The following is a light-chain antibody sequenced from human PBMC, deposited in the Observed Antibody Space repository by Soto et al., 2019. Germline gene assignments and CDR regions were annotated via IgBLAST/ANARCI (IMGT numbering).Light chain of an antibody. CDR3: QQYGSSPYT. J-gene: IGKJ2*01. CDR2: GAA. Sequence: EIVLTQSPGTLSLSPGERATLSCRTSQSVRSNYLAWYHQKPGQAHRLLIYGAANRATGIPDRFGGSGSGTEFTLTISRLEPEDFAVYYCQQYGSSPYTFGQGTKLEIK. CDR1: QSVRSNY. V-gene: IGKV3-20*01.